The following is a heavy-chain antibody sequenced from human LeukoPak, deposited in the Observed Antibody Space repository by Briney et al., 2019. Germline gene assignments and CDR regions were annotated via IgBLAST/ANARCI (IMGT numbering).Heavy chain of an antibody. CDR3: TKERPEQYYESGSYLDF. CDR2: INNDGGSS. J-gene: IGHJ4*02. CDR1: GFSFNKYA. D-gene: IGHD3-10*01. V-gene: IGHV3-64*04. Sequence: GGSLRLSCSASGFSFNKYAVHWVRQAPGKGLEYVSGINNDGGSSHYADSVKGLFTISRDNSKTTLFLQMNSLRAEDTAIYYCTKERPEQYYESGSYLDFWGQGTLVTVSS.